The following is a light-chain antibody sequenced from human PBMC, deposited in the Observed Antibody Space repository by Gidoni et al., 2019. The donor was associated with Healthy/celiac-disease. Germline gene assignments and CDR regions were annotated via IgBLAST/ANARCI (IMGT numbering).Light chain of an antibody. CDR3: NSRDSSGNHRGVV. CDR2: GKN. Sequence: SSELTQDPAVSVALGQTVRITCQGDSLRSYYASWYPQKPGQAPVLVIYGKNNRPSGIPDRFSGSSSGNTASLTITGAQAEDEADYYCNSRDSSGNHRGVVFGGGTKLTVL. V-gene: IGLV3-19*01. J-gene: IGLJ2*01. CDR1: SLRSYY.